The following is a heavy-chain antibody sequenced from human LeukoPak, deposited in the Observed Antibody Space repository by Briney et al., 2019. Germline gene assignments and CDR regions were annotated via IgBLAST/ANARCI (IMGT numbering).Heavy chain of an antibody. CDR3: AKSKGFGDTCFDS. Sequence: PGGSLRPSCAASGFTSSSYAMSWVRQAAGQGLEYGSAISGSGDSTYYADSVKGRFTISRDNSDSTLYLQMNSLRAEDTAVYYCAKSKGFGDTCFDSWGQGTLVTVSS. CDR2: ISGSGDST. V-gene: IGHV3-23*01. D-gene: IGHD3-10*01. J-gene: IGHJ4*02. CDR1: GFTSSSYA.